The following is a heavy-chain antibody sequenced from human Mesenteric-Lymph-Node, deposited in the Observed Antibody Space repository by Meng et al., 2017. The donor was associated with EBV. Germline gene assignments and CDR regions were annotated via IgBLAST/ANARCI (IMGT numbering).Heavy chain of an antibody. CDR2: IYYSGST. CDR1: AGSISSGGFY. D-gene: IGHD4-17*01. V-gene: IGHV4-31*03. Sequence: LQGLGPGSVQPSQTLSLTCTVSAGSISSGGFYWSWIRQHPGKGLEWIGYIYYSGSTYYNPSLRSRVAISIDTSKNQFSLKLTSVTAADTAVYFCARTNYGDYNWSDPWGQGTLVTVSS. J-gene: IGHJ5*02. CDR3: ARTNYGDYNWSDP.